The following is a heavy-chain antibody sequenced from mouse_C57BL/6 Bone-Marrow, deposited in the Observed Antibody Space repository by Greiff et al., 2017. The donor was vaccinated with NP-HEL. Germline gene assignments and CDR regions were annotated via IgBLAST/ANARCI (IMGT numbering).Heavy chain of an antibody. CDR1: GYAFTNYL. D-gene: IGHD1-1*01. V-gene: IGHV1-54*01. J-gene: IGHJ3*01. Sequence: VQLQQSGAELVRPGTSVKVSCKASGYAFTNYLIEWVKQRPGQGLEWIGVINPGSGGTNYNEKFKGKATLTADKSSSTAYMQLSSLTSEVSAVYFCARCYGSSPGFAYWGQGTLVTVSA. CDR2: INPGSGGT. CDR3: ARCYGSSPGFAY.